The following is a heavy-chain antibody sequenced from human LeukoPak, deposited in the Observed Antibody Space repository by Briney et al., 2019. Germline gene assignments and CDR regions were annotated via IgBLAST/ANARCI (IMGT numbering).Heavy chain of an antibody. D-gene: IGHD2-21*01. J-gene: IGHJ4*02. CDR2: INPSGGST. CDR3: ARGPGGEPDY. Sequence: GASVKVSCKASGYTFTSYYIHWVRQAPGQGLEWMGFINPSGGSTSYAQDFQGRVTMTSDTSASTVYMELSSLRSEDTAIYYCARGPGGEPDYWSQGTLVTVSS. CDR1: GYTFTSYY. V-gene: IGHV1-46*01.